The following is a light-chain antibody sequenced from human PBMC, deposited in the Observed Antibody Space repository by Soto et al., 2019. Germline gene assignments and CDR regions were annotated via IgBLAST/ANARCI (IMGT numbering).Light chain of an antibody. Sequence: DIQMTQSPSTLSASVGDRVTITCRASQSLNDWLAWYQQKPGKAPKLLIYKASGLESGVPSRFSGSGSGTDFTLTISSLQPDDFATYYCQQFNSYSWTFGQGTKVEIK. CDR1: QSLNDW. CDR3: QQFNSYSWT. V-gene: IGKV1-5*03. CDR2: KAS. J-gene: IGKJ1*01.